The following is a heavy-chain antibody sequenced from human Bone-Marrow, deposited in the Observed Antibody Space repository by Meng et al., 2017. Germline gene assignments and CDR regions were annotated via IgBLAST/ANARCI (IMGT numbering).Heavy chain of an antibody. V-gene: IGHV3-48*03. Sequence: GESLKISCAASGFTFSSYEMNWVRQAPGKGLEWVSYISGSGSTIYNADSVKGRFTISRDSAKNSLYLQMNSLRAEDTGVYYCARDVKSGWHSLGFDYWAQGTLVTVSS. CDR2: ISGSGSTI. CDR1: GFTFSSYE. D-gene: IGHD6-19*01. CDR3: ARDVKSGWHSLGFDY. J-gene: IGHJ4*02.